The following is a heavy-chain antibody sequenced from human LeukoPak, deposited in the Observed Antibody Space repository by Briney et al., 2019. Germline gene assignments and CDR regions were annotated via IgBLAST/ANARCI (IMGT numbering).Heavy chain of an antibody. J-gene: IGHJ4*02. Sequence: SETLSLTCAVYGGSFSGYYWSWIRQPPGKGLEWIGEINHSGSTNYNPSLKSRVTISVDTSKNQFSLKLSSVTAADTAVYYCARHPLYIVVVPAARGGLDYWGQGTLVTVSS. CDR1: GGSFSGYY. CDR2: INHSGST. V-gene: IGHV4-34*01. D-gene: IGHD2-2*01. CDR3: ARHPLYIVVVPAARGGLDY.